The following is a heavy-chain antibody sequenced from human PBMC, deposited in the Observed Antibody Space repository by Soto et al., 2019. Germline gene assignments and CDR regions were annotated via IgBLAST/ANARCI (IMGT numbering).Heavy chain of an antibody. V-gene: IGHV1-46*01. CDR2: INPNIGNT. Sequence: QVQVVQSGAEVKRPGASVKVSCKASGFTFSRYYIHWVRQAPREGLEWMGMINPNIGNTWYAQNSKGRGTMTSDTSTITAYMEPSSLIADDTAIDYCAKNFRGGSYTDSVFDRCGQGTLVTVSS. J-gene: IGHJ4*02. CDR1: GFTFSRYY. D-gene: IGHD1-26*01. CDR3: AKNFRGGSYTDSVFDR.